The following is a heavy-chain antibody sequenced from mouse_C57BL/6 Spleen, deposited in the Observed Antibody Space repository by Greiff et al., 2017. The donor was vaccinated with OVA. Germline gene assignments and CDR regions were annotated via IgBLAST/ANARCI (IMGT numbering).Heavy chain of an antibody. Sequence: VQLQQSGAELVRPGASVKLSCTASGFNIKDYYMHWVKQRPEQGLEWIGRIDPEDGDTDYAPKFQGKATMTADTSSNTAYLQLSSLTSEDTAVYYCTHDGYYSYFDYWGQGTTLTVSS. D-gene: IGHD2-3*01. V-gene: IGHV14-1*01. CDR2: IDPEDGDT. J-gene: IGHJ2*01. CDR3: THDGYYSYFDY. CDR1: GFNIKDYY.